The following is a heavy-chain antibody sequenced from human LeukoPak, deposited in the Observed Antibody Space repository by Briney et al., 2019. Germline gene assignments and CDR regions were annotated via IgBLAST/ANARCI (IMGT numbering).Heavy chain of an antibody. CDR3: ARGGSSGLGFDY. CDR2: IRYDGSNK. Sequence: GGSLRLSCAASGFTFSSYGMHWVRQAPGKGVEWVAFIRYDGSNKYYADSVKGRFTISRDNAKNSLYLQMNSLRAEDTAVYYCARGGSSGLGFDYWGQGTLVTVSS. D-gene: IGHD3-22*01. J-gene: IGHJ4*02. V-gene: IGHV3-30*02. CDR1: GFTFSSYG.